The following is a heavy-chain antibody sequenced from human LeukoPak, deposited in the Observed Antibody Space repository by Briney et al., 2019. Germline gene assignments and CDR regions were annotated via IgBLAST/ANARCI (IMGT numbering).Heavy chain of an antibody. J-gene: IGHJ4*02. Sequence: PQTLSLTCAVSGGSIDAYSWSWIRQPPGKGLEWIGYIYQGGKAFYNPSLKSRVTMSVDRSQNQFSLKVFSVTAADTAIYYCARDRGWGHLDYWGQGTLVTVSS. CDR3: ARDRGWGHLDY. D-gene: IGHD3-16*01. CDR1: GGSIDAYS. V-gene: IGHV4-30-2*01. CDR2: IYQGGKA.